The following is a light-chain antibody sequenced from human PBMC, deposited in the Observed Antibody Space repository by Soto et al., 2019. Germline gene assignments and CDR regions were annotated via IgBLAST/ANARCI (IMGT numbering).Light chain of an antibody. CDR1: RSVSSN. J-gene: IGKJ4*01. Sequence: EIVMTQSPATLSVSPGERATLSCRASRSVSSNLAWYQQKPGNAPRLLIYGASTRATGIPARFSGSGSGTEFTLTISSLQSEDFAVYYCKQYNNWPPLTFGGGNKVEIK. CDR2: GAS. CDR3: KQYNNWPPLT. V-gene: IGKV3-15*01.